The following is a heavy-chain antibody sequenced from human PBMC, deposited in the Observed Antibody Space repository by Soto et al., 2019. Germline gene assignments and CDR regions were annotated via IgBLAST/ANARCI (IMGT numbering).Heavy chain of an antibody. V-gene: IGHV4-30-4*01. CDR2: IYYSGST. J-gene: IGHJ4*02. Sequence: PSETLSLTXTVSGGSISSGDYYWSWIRQPPGKGLEWIGYIYYSGSTYYNPSLKSRVTISVDTSKNQFSLKLSSVTAADTAVYYCARERYFDPIDYWGQGTLVTVSS. D-gene: IGHD3-9*01. CDR1: GGSISSGDYY. CDR3: ARERYFDPIDY.